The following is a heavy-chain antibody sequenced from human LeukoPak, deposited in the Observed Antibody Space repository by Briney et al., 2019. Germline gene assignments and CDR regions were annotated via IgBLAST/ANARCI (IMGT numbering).Heavy chain of an antibody. D-gene: IGHD3-10*01. CDR1: GFTFSSYS. CDR3: ARGVRGVINYMDV. V-gene: IGHV3-21*01. Sequence: GWSLRLSCAVSGFTFSSYSMNWVRQGPGKGLEWVSSISSSGSFTYYADSVRGRFTISRDNAKNSLYLQMNSLRAEDTAVYHCARGVRGVINYMDVWGKGTTVTVSS. CDR2: ISSSGSFT. J-gene: IGHJ6*03.